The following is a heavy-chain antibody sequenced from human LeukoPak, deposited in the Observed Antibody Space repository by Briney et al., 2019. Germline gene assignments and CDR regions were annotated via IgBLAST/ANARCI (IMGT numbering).Heavy chain of an antibody. J-gene: IGHJ4*02. CDR2: IYNSAAT. CDR1: GFTVGAHY. Sequence: GGSLRLSCAASGFTVGAHYMAWLRQAPGKGLEWVALIYNSAATNYAESARGRFTISRGNSDNTLFPQMGDLRAEDTAVYYCARFLVAVTDFFFASWGQGTLVTVSP. CDR3: ARFLVAVTDFFFAS. V-gene: IGHV3-53*01. D-gene: IGHD6-19*01.